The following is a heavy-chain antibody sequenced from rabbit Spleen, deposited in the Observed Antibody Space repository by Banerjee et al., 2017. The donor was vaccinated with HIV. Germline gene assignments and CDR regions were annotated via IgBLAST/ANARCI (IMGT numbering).Heavy chain of an antibody. J-gene: IGHJ4*01. Sequence: QEQLEESGGDLVKPEGSLTLTCTASGFSFSSSYYMYWVRQAPGKGLEWIGCIYSSSVITWYASWAKGRFTISKTSSTTVTLQMTSLTDADTATYFCARDPNGSFRMVFNLWGPGTLVTVS. CDR2: IYSSSVIT. V-gene: IGHV1S45*01. CDR1: GFSFSSSYY. CDR3: ARDPNGSFRMVFNL. D-gene: IGHD5-1*01.